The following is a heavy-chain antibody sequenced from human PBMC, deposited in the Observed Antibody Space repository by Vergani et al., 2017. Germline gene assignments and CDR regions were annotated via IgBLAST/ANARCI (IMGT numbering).Heavy chain of an antibody. CDR1: GYTFTTYG. Sequence: QVQLVQSGAEVKKPGASVKVSCKASGYTFTTYGISWVRQAPGQGPEWMGWISAYNGNTNYAQKFQGRVTITADESTSTAYMGLSSLRSEDTAVYYCARGERIVVVITGDYYYGMDVWGQGTTVTVSS. CDR2: ISAYNGNT. V-gene: IGHV1-18*04. CDR3: ARGERIVVVITGDYYYGMDV. J-gene: IGHJ6*02. D-gene: IGHD3-22*01.